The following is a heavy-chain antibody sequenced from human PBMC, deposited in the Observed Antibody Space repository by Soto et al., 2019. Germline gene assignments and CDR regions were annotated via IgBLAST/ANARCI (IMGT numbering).Heavy chain of an antibody. V-gene: IGHV3-23*01. D-gene: IGHD2-2*01. J-gene: IGHJ5*02. CDR2: ISGSGGST. CDR3: AKSLDSLGYCSSTSCRRPNWFDP. Sequence: PGGSLRLSCAASGFTFSSYAMSWVRQAPGKGLEWVSAISGSGGSTYYADSVKGRFTISRDNSKNTLYLQMNSLRAEDTAVYYCAKSLDSLGYCSSTSCRRPNWFDPWGQGTLVTVSS. CDR1: GFTFSSYA.